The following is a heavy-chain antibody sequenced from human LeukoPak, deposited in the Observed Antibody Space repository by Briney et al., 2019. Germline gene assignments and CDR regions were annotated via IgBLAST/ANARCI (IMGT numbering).Heavy chain of an antibody. CDR2: IWYDGSNE. D-gene: IGHD3-22*01. CDR1: GFTFSSYG. Sequence: PGGSLRLSCAASGFTFSSYGMHWVRQAPGKGLEWVAVIWYDGSNEYYADSVKGRFTISRDNSKNTLYLQMNSLRAEDTAVYYCARDLRYYDSSGYYRGYYFDYWGQGTLVTVSS. V-gene: IGHV3-33*01. J-gene: IGHJ4*02. CDR3: ARDLRYYDSSGYYRGYYFDY.